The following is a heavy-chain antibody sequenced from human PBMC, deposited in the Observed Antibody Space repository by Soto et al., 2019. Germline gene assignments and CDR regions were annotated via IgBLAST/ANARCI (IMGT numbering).Heavy chain of an antibody. J-gene: IGHJ6*02. CDR1: GVTFGDYA. D-gene: IGHD3-3*01. V-gene: IGHV3-49*03. Sequence: PGGSLRLSCIASGVTFGDYAMSWFGRAPGKGLEWVGFIRSKVDGGTTEYAASVKGRFTISRDDSISIAYLQMNSLKTEDTAVYYCTSTIFGVVIPRRSPYGTDVPGPAPTLTLS. CDR2: IRSKVDGGTT. CDR3: TSTIFGVVIPRRSPYGTDV.